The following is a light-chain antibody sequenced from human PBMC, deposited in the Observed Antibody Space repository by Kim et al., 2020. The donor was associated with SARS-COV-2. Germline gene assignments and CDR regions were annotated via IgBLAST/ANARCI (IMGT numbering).Light chain of an antibody. V-gene: IGKV1-27*01. Sequence: ASVGDRVTITCRSSQAITNFLAWYQQKPGKVPKLLIYAASALHSGVPSRFSGSGYGTDFTLTISSLQPEDVATYYCQKYNSAPPAFGGGTKVDIK. CDR1: QAITNF. J-gene: IGKJ4*01. CDR3: QKYNSAPPA. CDR2: AAS.